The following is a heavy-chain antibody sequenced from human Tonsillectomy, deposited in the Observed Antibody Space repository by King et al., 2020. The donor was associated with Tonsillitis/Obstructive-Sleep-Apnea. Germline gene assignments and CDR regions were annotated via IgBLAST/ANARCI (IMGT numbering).Heavy chain of an antibody. CDR3: ARNPAVPAPIHNYYYYGMDV. Sequence: VQLVESGGGVVQPGRSLRLSCAASGFTFSNYGMHWVRQAPGKGLEWVAFISYDGSNKYYAASVKGRFTISRDNSKNTLFLQMNSLRAEDTAVYYGARNPAVPAPIHNYYYYGMDVWGQETTVTVSS. D-gene: IGHD2-2*01. V-gene: IGHV3-30*03. CDR1: GFTFSNYG. CDR2: ISYDGSNK. J-gene: IGHJ6*02.